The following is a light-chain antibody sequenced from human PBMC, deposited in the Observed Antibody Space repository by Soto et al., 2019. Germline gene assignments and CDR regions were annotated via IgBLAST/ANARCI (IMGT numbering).Light chain of an antibody. CDR2: NNN. J-gene: IGLJ3*02. V-gene: IGLV1-44*01. CDR1: SSNIGSNT. Sequence: QSVLTQPPSASGTPGQRVTISCSGSSSNIGSNTVNWYQQVPGTAPKLLIYNNNQLPSGVPDRFSGSKSGTSASLAISGLQSEDECDYYCAAWDDSLNDWVLGGGTKLTVL. CDR3: AAWDDSLNDWV.